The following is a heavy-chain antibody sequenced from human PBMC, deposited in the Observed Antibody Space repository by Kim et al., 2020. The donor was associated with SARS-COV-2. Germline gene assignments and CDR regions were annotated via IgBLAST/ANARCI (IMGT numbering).Heavy chain of an antibody. CDR3: TKPRAWGNTFDV. CDR1: GGSISSSSPY. CDR2: IYTDGST. D-gene: IGHD7-27*01. J-gene: IGHJ3*01. Sequence: SETLSLTCTVSGGSISSSSPYWVWIRQPPGKGLEFIGYIYTDGSTFFNPSLRSRLTMSQDTSKNQFSLRLSSVTAADTAVYYCTKPRAWGNTFDVWGRGT. V-gene: IGHV4-39*01.